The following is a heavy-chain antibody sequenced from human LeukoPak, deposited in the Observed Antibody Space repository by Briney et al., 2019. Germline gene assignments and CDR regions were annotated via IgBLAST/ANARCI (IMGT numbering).Heavy chain of an antibody. J-gene: IGHJ4*02. Sequence: PGGSLRLSCAASGFTFSSYSMNWVRQAPGKGLEWVSYISSSSSTIYYADSVKGRFTISRDNAKNSLYLQMNSLRAEDTAVYYCAKDQPIIDYWGQGTLVTVSS. CDR1: GFTFSSYS. V-gene: IGHV3-48*04. CDR2: ISSSSSTI. D-gene: IGHD5-12*01. CDR3: AKDQPIIDY.